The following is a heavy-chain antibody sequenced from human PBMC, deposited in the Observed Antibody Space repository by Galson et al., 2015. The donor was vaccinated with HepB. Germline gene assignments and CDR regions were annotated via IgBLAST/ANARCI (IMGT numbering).Heavy chain of an antibody. V-gene: IGHV5-10-1*01. D-gene: IGHD3-10*01. Sequence: QSGAEVKKPGESLRISCKGSGSSFTSYWISWVRQMPGKGLEWMGRIDPSDSYTNYSPSFQGHVTISADKSISTAYLQWSSLRASDTAMYYCAITGWDPLDLPVPDLGDFFGWGQGTLVTVSS. CDR1: GSSFTSYW. CDR2: IDPSDSYT. CDR3: AITGWDPLDLPVPDLGDFFG. J-gene: IGHJ4*02.